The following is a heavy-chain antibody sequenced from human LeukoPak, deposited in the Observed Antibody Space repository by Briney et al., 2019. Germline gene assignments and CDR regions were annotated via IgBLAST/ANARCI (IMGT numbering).Heavy chain of an antibody. CDR3: TKESSGWYEGWFDP. V-gene: IGHV3-49*04. CDR2: IRSKAYGGTT. Sequence: PGRSLRLSCTASGFTFGDYAMSWVRQAPGKGLEWVGFIRSKAYGGTTEYAASVKGRLTISRDDSKSIAYLQMNSLKTEDTAVYYCTKESSGWYEGWFDPWGQGTLVIVSS. D-gene: IGHD6-19*01. CDR1: GFTFGDYA. J-gene: IGHJ5*02.